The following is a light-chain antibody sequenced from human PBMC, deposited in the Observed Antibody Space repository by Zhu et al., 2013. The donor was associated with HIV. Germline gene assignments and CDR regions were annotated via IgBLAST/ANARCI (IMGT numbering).Light chain of an antibody. CDR2: AAS. Sequence: AIRMTQSPSSFSASTGDTVTITCRASQGISNFLAWYQQKPGKAPKLLIYAASTLQSGVPSGFSGSGSGTDFTLTISYLQSEDFATYYCQQYYSYPWTFGQGTRVEIK. V-gene: IGKV1-8*01. J-gene: IGKJ1*01. CDR3: QQYYSYPWT. CDR1: QGISNF.